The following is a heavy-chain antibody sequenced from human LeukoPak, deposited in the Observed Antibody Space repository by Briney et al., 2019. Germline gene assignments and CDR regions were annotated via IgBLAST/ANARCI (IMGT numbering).Heavy chain of an antibody. Sequence: PGGSLRLSCAASGFTFSSNSMNWVRQAPGKGLEWVSSISSSSSYIYYADSVKGRFTISRDNSKNTLYLQMNSLRAEDTAVYYCAKNPRVAPFDYWGQGTLVTVSS. CDR1: GFTFSSNS. V-gene: IGHV3-21*04. J-gene: IGHJ4*02. CDR2: ISSSSSYI. D-gene: IGHD2-15*01. CDR3: AKNPRVAPFDY.